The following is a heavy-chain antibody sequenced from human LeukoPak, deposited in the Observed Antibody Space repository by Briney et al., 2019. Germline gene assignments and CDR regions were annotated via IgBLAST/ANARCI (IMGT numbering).Heavy chain of an antibody. J-gene: IGHJ4*02. Sequence: GESLRLSCAASGFTFSSYAMNWVRQAPGKGLEWVSGISGSGGNTFYADSVKGRFTISRDNSKSTLNLQMNSLRPDDTATYFCAKTDSGGYHRGNYDFWGQGTLVTVSS. CDR2: ISGSGGNT. D-gene: IGHD3-22*01. CDR1: GFTFSSYA. V-gene: IGHV3-23*01. CDR3: AKTDSGGYHRGNYDF.